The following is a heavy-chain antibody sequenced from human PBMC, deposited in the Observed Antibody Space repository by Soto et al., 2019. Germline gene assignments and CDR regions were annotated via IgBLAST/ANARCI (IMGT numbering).Heavy chain of an antibody. Sequence: PETLHLTCSVSVASIRSFSWCWIRQPPGKGLEWIGYIYYTGSTNYNPSLKSRVTISVDTSKNQFFLKLSSVSAADTAVYYCARYDSGPTDYWGQGMLVTVS. V-gene: IGHV4-59*08. D-gene: IGHD3-10*01. J-gene: IGHJ4*02. CDR3: ARYDSGPTDY. CDR2: IYYTGST. CDR1: VASIRSFS.